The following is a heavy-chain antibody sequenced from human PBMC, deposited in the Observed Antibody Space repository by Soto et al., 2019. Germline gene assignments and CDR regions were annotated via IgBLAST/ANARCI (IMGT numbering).Heavy chain of an antibody. D-gene: IGHD3-10*01. V-gene: IGHV1-3*01. Sequence: QVQLVQSGTEVKKPGASVTVSCKASGYIFSNYAIHWVRQAPGQGLEWMGSINGGNGKTKYSQNLQGKVTITRDTSATTAYMELSSLTFEDTAVYYCARRAAGGGDYWYFDLWGNGTLVTVSS. CDR3: ARRAAGGGDYWYFDL. CDR1: GYIFSNYA. CDR2: INGGNGKT. J-gene: IGHJ2*01.